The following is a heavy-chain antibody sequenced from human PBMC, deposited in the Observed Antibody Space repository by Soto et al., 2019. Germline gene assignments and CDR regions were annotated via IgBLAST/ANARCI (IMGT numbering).Heavy chain of an antibody. CDR3: ARVTSSDDGACDI. V-gene: IGHV6-1*01. CDR1: GDSVSSNSAA. CDR2: TYYRSKWYN. Sequence: SQTLSLTCAIPGDSVSSNSAAWNWIRQSPSRGLEWLGRTYYRSKWYNDYAVSVKSRITIDPDTSKNQFSLQLNSVTPEDTAVYYCARVTSSDDGACDIWGQGTMVTVSS. D-gene: IGHD1-1*01. J-gene: IGHJ3*02.